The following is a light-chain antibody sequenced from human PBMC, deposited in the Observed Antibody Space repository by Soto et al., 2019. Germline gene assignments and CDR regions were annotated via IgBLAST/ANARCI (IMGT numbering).Light chain of an antibody. CDR2: KAS. CDR1: QSISSW. V-gene: IGKV1-5*03. J-gene: IGKJ2*01. Sequence: DIKMTQSPSTLSASVGDRVTITCRASQSISSWLAWYQQKPGKAPKLLIYKASSLESGVPSRFSGSGSGTEFTLTISSLQPDDFATHCCQQYNSYPYTFGQGTKLEIK. CDR3: QQYNSYPYT.